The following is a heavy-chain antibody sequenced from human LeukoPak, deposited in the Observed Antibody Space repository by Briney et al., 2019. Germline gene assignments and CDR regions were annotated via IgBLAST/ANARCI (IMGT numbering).Heavy chain of an antibody. V-gene: IGHV3-21*05. CDR1: GFSFSSYG. CDR3: ARLTYDSSGYFDY. CDR2: ISSSRTYT. D-gene: IGHD3-22*01. Sequence: PGRSLRLSCAASGFSFSSYGMHWVRQAPGKGLEWVSYISSSRTYTNYADSVKGRFTISRDNAKNSLYLQMNSLRAEDTAVYYCARLTYDSSGYFDYWGQGTLVTVSS. J-gene: IGHJ4*02.